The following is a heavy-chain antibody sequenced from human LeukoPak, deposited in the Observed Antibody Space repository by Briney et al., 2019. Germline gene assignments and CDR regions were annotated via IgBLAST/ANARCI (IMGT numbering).Heavy chain of an antibody. Sequence: GGSLRLSCAASGFTFSSYAMSWVRQAPGKGLEWVSYISSSSSTIYYADSVKGRFTISRDNAKNSLYLQMNSLRAEDTAVYYCARRYCSSTSCPFDYWGRGTLVTVSS. J-gene: IGHJ4*02. V-gene: IGHV3-48*01. CDR1: GFTFSSYA. CDR2: ISSSSSTI. D-gene: IGHD2-2*01. CDR3: ARRYCSSTSCPFDY.